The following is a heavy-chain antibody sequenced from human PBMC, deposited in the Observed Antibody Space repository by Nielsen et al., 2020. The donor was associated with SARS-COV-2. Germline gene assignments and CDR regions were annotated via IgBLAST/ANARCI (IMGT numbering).Heavy chain of an antibody. CDR1: GFTFSSYG. D-gene: IGHD4-17*01. V-gene: IGHV3-33*08. CDR2: IWYDGSNK. J-gene: IGHJ4*02. Sequence: GESLKISCAASGFTFSSYGMHWVRQAPGKGLEWVAVIWYDGSNKYYADSVKGRFTISRDNAKNSLYLQMNSLRAEDTAVYYCARHLPTTVTDYWGQGTLVTVSS. CDR3: ARHLPTTVTDY.